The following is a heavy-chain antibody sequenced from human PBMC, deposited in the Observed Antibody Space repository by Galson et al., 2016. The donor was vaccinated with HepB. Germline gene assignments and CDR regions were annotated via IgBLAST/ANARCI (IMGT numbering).Heavy chain of an antibody. Sequence: SVKVSCKASGYTFNSHYMHWARQAPGQGLEWMGIMNPSGGATSYPQKFRGRITMTRDTSTNTVYMELSSLKSEDTAVYYCARDPLFCSGGRCYRDAYNCPDYWGQGTTVTVSS. J-gene: IGHJ4*03. CDR2: MNPSGGAT. D-gene: IGHD2-15*01. CDR1: GYTFNSHY. CDR3: ARDPLFCSGGRCYRDAYNCPDY. V-gene: IGHV1-46*02.